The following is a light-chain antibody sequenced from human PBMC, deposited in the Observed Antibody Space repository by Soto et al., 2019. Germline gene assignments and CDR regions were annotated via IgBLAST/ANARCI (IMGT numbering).Light chain of an antibody. CDR1: QTIVTY. CDR2: AAS. Sequence: DIQMTQSPSSLSASVGDTVTFTCRASQTIVTYLNWYQQKPGRAPKLLINAASSLRSDVPSRFSGSGSATNFTLTISNLQPEDFASYYCQQTYSTPLTFGGGTKVDIK. CDR3: QQTYSTPLT. J-gene: IGKJ4*01. V-gene: IGKV1-39*01.